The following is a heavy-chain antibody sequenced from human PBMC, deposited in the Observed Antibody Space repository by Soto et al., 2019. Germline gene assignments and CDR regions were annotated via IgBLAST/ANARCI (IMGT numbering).Heavy chain of an antibody. CDR3: ARAAYAYGFDV. CDR2: ITNKGDGYTT. Sequence: PVGPRSLASAASGFNFRDHYGARIRQPPGKGVEWVGRITNKGDGYTTKYAASVQGRFTVSRDDSSNSLYLQMNSLKTEDTALYYCARAAYAYGFDVWGQGSTVTVS. J-gene: IGHJ6*02. V-gene: IGHV3-72*01. CDR1: GFNFRDHY. D-gene: IGHD3-16*01.